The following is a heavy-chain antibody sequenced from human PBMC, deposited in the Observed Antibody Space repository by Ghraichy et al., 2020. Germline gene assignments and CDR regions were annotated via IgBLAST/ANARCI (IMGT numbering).Heavy chain of an antibody. CDR3: AREIAAP. Sequence: GESLNISCAASGFTVSSNYMSWVRQAPGKGLEWVSVIYSGGSTYYADSVKGRFTISRDNSKNTLYLQMNSLRAEDTAVYYCAREIAAPWGQGTLVTVSS. D-gene: IGHD6-13*01. V-gene: IGHV3-66*02. CDR2: IYSGGST. CDR1: GFTVSSNY. J-gene: IGHJ5*02.